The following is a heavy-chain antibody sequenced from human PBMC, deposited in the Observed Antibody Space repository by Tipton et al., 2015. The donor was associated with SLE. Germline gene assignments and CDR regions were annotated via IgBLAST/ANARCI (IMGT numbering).Heavy chain of an antibody. Sequence: SLRLSCTASGFTFGDYAMSWVRQAPGKGLEWVGFIRSKAYGGTTEYAASVKGRFTISRDDSKSIAYLQMNSLKTEDTAVYYCTRGVSSLDYWGQGTLVTVSS. J-gene: IGHJ4*02. CDR3: TRGVSSLDY. V-gene: IGHV3-49*04. CDR2: IRSKAYGGTT. CDR1: GFTFGDYA. D-gene: IGHD6-13*01.